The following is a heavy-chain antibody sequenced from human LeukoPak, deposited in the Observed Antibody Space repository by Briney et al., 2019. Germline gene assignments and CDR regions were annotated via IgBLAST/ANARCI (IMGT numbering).Heavy chain of an antibody. CDR2: IRYDGSNK. Sequence: GGSLRLSCAASGFTFSSYGMQWVRQAPGKGLEWVACIRYDGSNKYYADSVKGRFTISRDNSKNTLYLQMNSLRAEDTAVYYCAKDRNGSGSYSYYFDYWGQGTLVTVSS. CDR1: GFTFSSYG. D-gene: IGHD3-10*01. J-gene: IGHJ4*02. CDR3: AKDRNGSGSYSYYFDY. V-gene: IGHV3-30*02.